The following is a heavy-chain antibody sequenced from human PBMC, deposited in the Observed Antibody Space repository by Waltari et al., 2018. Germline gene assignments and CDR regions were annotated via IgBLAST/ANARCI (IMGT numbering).Heavy chain of an antibody. CDR3: ARDMGYCSSTSCPDAFYI. V-gene: IGHV3-21*01. Sequence: EVQLVESGGGLVKPGGSLRLSCAASGFTFSSYSMNWVRQAPGKGLEWVSSISSSSSYIYYADSVKGRFTISRDNAKNSLYLQMNSLRAEDTAVYYCARDMGYCSSTSCPDAFYIWGQGTMVTVSS. CDR2: ISSSSSYI. CDR1: GFTFSSYS. D-gene: IGHD2-2*01. J-gene: IGHJ3*02.